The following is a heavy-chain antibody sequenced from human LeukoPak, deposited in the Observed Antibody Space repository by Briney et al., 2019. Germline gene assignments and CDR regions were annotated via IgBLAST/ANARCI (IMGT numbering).Heavy chain of an antibody. CDR1: GGSFSGYY. V-gene: IGHV4-34*01. D-gene: IGHD2-2*01. Sequence: SETLSLTCAVYGGSFSGYYWSWIRQPPGKGLEWIGEINHSGSTNYNPSLKSRVTISVDTFKNQFSLKLSSVTAADTAVYYCARLKCQLPAYFDYWGQGTLVTVSS. CDR3: ARLKCQLPAYFDY. CDR2: INHSGST. J-gene: IGHJ4*02.